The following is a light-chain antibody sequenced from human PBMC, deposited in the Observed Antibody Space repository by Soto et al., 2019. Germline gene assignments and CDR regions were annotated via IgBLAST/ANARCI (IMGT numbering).Light chain of an antibody. CDR1: QGISNY. Sequence: DIQMTQSPSSLSASVGDRVTITCRASQGISNYLAWYQQKPGKVPKLLIYDASNRATGIPARFSGSGSGTDFTLSIRSLEPEDFAVYYCQQRSTSITFGQGTRLEIK. V-gene: IGKV1-27*01. CDR2: DAS. J-gene: IGKJ5*01. CDR3: QQRSTSIT.